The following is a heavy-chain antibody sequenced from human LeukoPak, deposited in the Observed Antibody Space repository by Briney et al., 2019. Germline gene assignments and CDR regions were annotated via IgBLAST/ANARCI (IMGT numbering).Heavy chain of an antibody. V-gene: IGHV4-39*07. J-gene: IGHJ6*02. CDR3: ARALDNRDPKLGYYYYGMDV. D-gene: IGHD1-14*01. CDR2: IYYSGTT. Sequence: PSETLSLTCTVSGGSISNSGYYWGWIRQPPGKGLEWIGSIYYSGTTYYNPSLKSRVTISVDTSKNQFSLKLSSVTAADTAVYYCARALDNRDPKLGYYYYGMDVWGQGTTVTVSS. CDR1: GGSISNSGYY.